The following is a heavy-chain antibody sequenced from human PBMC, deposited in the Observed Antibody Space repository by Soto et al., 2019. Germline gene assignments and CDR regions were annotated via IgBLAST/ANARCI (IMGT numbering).Heavy chain of an antibody. J-gene: IGHJ4*02. CDR3: ARVSADVPE. CDR1: GPTFIAYY. CDR2: IDPKSGGT. Sequence: QLVQSGAEVKKPGASVRVSCKTSGPTFIAYYIHWVRQAPGQGLEWMGWIDPKSGGTTYEQKFLGRVTMTRDTSINTAYMDLNRLTSDDTAVYDCARVSADVPEWGQGTLITVSS. V-gene: IGHV1-2*02. D-gene: IGHD6-6*01.